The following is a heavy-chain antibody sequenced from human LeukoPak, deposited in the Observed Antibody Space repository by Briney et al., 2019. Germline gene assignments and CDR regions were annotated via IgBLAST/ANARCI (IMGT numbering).Heavy chain of an antibody. V-gene: IGHV3-11*01. D-gene: IGHD3-22*01. CDR3: AKGLREWYYDPNGNYFSYGMDV. J-gene: IGHJ6*02. CDR2: IGASGSTR. Sequence: TGGSLRLSGAASGFTFRKRYMSWIRQAPGRGPEWVAYIGASGSTRYYRDSVNGRFTISRDNAKNSLHLQMNSLTAEDTAVYYCAKGLREWYYDPNGNYFSYGMDVWGQGTTVVVSS. CDR1: GFTFRKRY.